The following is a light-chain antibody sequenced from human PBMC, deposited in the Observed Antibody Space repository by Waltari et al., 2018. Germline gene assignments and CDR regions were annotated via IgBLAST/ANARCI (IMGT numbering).Light chain of an antibody. CDR3: QHYVRLPVT. CDR2: CAS. CDR1: QSVSRAS. V-gene: IGKV3-20*01. J-gene: IGKJ1*01. Sequence: SCRVKQSVSRASAWYQQKPGQAPRLLSYCASNRATGIPDRFSGSGSGTDFSLTISRLEPEDFAVYYCQHYVRLPVTFGQGTKVEIK.